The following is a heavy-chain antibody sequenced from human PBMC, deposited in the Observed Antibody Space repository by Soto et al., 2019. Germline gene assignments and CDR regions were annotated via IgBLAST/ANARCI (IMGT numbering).Heavy chain of an antibody. CDR1: GYTLTELS. CDR2: FDPEDGET. D-gene: IGHD5-12*01. Sequence: ASVKVSCKVSGYTLTELSMHWVRQAPGKGLEWMGGFDPEDGETIYAQKFQGRVTMTEDTSTDTAYMELSSLRSEDTAVYYCATDLTTWEWLRLAFDYWGQGTLVTVSS. J-gene: IGHJ4*02. V-gene: IGHV1-24*01. CDR3: ATDLTTWEWLRLAFDY.